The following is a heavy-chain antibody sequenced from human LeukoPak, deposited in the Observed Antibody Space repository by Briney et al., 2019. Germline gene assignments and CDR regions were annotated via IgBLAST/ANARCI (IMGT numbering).Heavy chain of an antibody. V-gene: IGHV4-34*01. CDR3: ARHLALFVVVPAAHGSFGY. D-gene: IGHD2-2*01. CDR1: GGSFSGYY. J-gene: IGHJ4*02. CDR2: INHSGST. Sequence: SETLSLTCAVYGGSFSGYYWSWIRQPPGKGLEWIGEINHSGSTNYNPSLKSRVTISVDTSKNQFSLKLSSVTGADTAVYYCARHLALFVVVPAAHGSFGYWGQGTLVTVSS.